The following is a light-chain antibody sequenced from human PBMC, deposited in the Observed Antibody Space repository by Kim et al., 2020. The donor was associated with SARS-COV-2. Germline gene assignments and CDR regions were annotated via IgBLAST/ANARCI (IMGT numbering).Light chain of an antibody. CDR1: SGSLASNY. V-gene: IGLV6-57*02. CDR3: QSYDSAIKV. Sequence: GKTVTISCTGSSGSLASNYVQWYQQRPGSAPTTVIYEDNQRPSGVPDRFSGSIDSSSNSASLTISGLKTEDEADYYCQSYDSAIKVFGGGTQLTVL. J-gene: IGLJ3*02. CDR2: EDN.